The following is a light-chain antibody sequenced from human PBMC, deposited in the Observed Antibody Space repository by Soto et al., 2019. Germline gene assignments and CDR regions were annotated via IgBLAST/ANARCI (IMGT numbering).Light chain of an antibody. CDR3: CSFAGTYTYV. J-gene: IGLJ1*01. CDR1: SSDVGGYDY. Sequence: QSALTQPHSVSGSPGQSVSISCTGTSSDVGGYDYVSWYQQHPGKAPELMIYDVTKRPSGVPDRFSGSKSGNTASLTITGLQAEDEADYYCCSFAGTYTYVFGTGTKVTVL. CDR2: DVT. V-gene: IGLV2-11*01.